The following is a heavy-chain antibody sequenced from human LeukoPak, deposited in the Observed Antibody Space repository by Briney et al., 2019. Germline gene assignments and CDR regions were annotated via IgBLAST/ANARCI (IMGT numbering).Heavy chain of an antibody. CDR3: ARIVVVPAASWASYYYYYYMDV. D-gene: IGHD2-2*01. V-gene: IGHV4-30-4*08. CDR2: IYYSGST. J-gene: IGHJ6*03. CDR1: GGSISSGDYY. Sequence: SQTLSLTCTVSGGSISSGDYYWSWIRQPPGKGLEWIGYIYYSGSTYYNPSLKSRVTISVGTSKNQFSLKLSSVTAAHTAVYYCARIVVVPAASWASYYYYYYMDVWGKGTTVTVSS.